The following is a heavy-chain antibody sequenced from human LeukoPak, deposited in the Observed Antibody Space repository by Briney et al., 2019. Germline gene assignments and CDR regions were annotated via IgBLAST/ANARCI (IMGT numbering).Heavy chain of an antibody. CDR1: GFSFRNYE. CDR2: ISITSNTI. V-gene: IGHV3-48*03. CDR3: ARGGLDAYDY. D-gene: IGHD5-24*01. J-gene: IGHJ4*02. Sequence: AGGSLRLSCAASGFSFRNYEMNWVRQAPGKGLDWVSYISITSNTIPYADSVKGRFTISRDNAKNSLYLQMTSLRAEDTAIYYCARGGLDAYDYWGQGTLVTVSS.